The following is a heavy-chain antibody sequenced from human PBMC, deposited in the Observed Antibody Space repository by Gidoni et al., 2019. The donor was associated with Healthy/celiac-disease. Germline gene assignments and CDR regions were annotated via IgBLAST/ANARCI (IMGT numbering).Heavy chain of an antibody. Sequence: QVQLQQWGAGLLKPSETLSLTCAVYGGSFSGYYWSWIRQPPGKGLEWIGEINHSGSTNYNPSLKSRVTISVDTSKNQFSLKLSSVTAADTAVYYCARDWGVVVPAAIPKYNWFDPWGQGTLVTVSS. J-gene: IGHJ5*02. CDR2: INHSGST. V-gene: IGHV4-34*01. CDR1: GGSFSGYY. CDR3: ARDWGVVVPAAIPKYNWFDP. D-gene: IGHD2-2*02.